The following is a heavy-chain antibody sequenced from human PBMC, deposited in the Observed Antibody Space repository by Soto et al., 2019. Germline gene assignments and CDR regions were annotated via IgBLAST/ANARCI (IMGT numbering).Heavy chain of an antibody. CDR1: GYTFTSYA. CDR3: ARGDSSGWFNWYGP. V-gene: IGHV1-3*01. D-gene: IGHD6-19*01. Sequence: ASVKVSCKASGYTFTSYAMHWVRQAPGQRLEWMGWINAGNGNTKYSQKFQGRVTITRDTSASTAYMELSSLRSEDTAVYYCARGDSSGWFNWYGPWGQGTLVTVSS. CDR2: INAGNGNT. J-gene: IGHJ5*02.